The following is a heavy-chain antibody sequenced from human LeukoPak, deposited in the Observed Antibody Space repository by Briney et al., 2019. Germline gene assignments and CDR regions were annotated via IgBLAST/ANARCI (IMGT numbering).Heavy chain of an antibody. V-gene: IGHV3-20*01. CDR2: INWNGGST. Sequence: GGSLRLSCAASGFTFDDYGMSWVRQAPGKGLEWFSGINWNGGSTGYADSVKGRFTISRDNAKNSLYLQMNSLRAEDTALYHCARDGRYSSSWYYLAGNYYYGMDVWGQGTTVTVSS. D-gene: IGHD6-13*01. CDR1: GFTFDDYG. J-gene: IGHJ6*02. CDR3: ARDGRYSSSWYYLAGNYYYGMDV.